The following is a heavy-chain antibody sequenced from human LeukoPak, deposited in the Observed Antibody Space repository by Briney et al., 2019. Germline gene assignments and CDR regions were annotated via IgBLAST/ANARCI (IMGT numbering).Heavy chain of an antibody. CDR1: GGSISSSSYY. D-gene: IGHD6-19*01. J-gene: IGHJ4*02. V-gene: IGHV4-39*01. Sequence: SETLSLTCTVSGGSISSSSYYWGWIRQPPGKGLEWIGSIYYSGSTYYNPSLKSRVTISVDTSKNQFSLKLSSVTAADTAVYYCARSPSPYSSGWYFDYWGQGTLVTVSS. CDR2: IYYSGST. CDR3: ARSPSPYSSGWYFDY.